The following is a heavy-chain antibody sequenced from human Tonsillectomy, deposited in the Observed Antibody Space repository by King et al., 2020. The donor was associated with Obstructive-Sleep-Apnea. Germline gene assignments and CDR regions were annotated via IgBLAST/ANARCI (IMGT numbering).Heavy chain of an antibody. J-gene: IGHJ5*02. V-gene: IGHV5-51*01. D-gene: IGHD6-13*01. Sequence: VQLVESGAEVKKPGESLKISCKGSGYSFTSYWIGWVRQMPGKGLEWMGIIYPGDSDIRYSPSFQGQVTISADKSISTAYLQWSSLKASDTAMYYCAKFSWYEGFPQNWFDPWGQGTLVTVSS. CDR1: GYSFTSYW. CDR2: IYPGDSDI. CDR3: AKFSWYEGFPQNWFDP.